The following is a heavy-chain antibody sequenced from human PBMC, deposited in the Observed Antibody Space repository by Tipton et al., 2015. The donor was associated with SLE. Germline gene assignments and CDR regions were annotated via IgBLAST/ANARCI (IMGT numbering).Heavy chain of an antibody. D-gene: IGHD2-8*01. CDR1: GGSFSGYY. CDR2: INHSGST. V-gene: IGHV4-34*01. J-gene: IGHJ4*02. CDR3: ARLRIVYGFHGLDY. Sequence: GLVKPSETLSLTCSVYGGSFSGYYWSWIRQPPGKGLEWIGEINHSGSTNYNPSLKSRVTISVDTSKNQFSLKLSSVTAADTAVYFCARLRIVYGFHGLDYWGLGTRVTVSA.